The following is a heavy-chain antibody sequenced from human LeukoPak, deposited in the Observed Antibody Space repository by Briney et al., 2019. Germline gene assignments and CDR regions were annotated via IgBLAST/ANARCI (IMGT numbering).Heavy chain of an antibody. CDR3: ARAYYGSGSYFY. V-gene: IGHV1-69*05. J-gene: IGHJ4*02. Sequence: SVKVSCKASGGTFSSYAISWVRQAPGQGLEWMGGIIPIFGTANYAQKLQGRVTMTTDTSTSTAYMELRSLRSDDTAVYYCARAYYGSGSYFYWGQGTLVTVSS. CDR1: GGTFSSYA. CDR2: IIPIFGTA. D-gene: IGHD3-10*01.